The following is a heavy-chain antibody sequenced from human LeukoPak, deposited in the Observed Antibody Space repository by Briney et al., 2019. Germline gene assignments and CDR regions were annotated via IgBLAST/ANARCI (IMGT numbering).Heavy chain of an antibody. CDR2: MNPNSGNT. V-gene: IGHV1-8*01. CDR3: ARLPQIAAAGTFDY. CDR1: GYTFTSYD. Sequence: GASVKVSCKASGYTFTSYDINWVRQATRQGLEWMGWMNPNSGNTGYVQKFQGRVTMTRNTSISTAYMELSSLRSEDTAVYYCARLPQIAAAGTFDYWGQGTLVTVSS. J-gene: IGHJ4*02. D-gene: IGHD6-13*01.